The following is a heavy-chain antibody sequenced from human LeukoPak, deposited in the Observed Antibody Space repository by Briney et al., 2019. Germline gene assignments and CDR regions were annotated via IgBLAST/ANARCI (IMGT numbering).Heavy chain of an antibody. V-gene: IGHV1-2*02. CDR3: ARDEEGRYCTNGVCPGY. CDR2: INPNSGGT. D-gene: IGHD2-8*01. J-gene: IGHJ4*02. CDR1: GYTFTGYY. Sequence: ASVKVSCKASGYTFTGYYTHWVRQAPGQGLEWMGWINPNSGGTNYAQKFQGRVTMTRDTSISTAYMELSRLRSDDTAVYYCARDEEGRYCTNGVCPGYWGQGTLVTVSS.